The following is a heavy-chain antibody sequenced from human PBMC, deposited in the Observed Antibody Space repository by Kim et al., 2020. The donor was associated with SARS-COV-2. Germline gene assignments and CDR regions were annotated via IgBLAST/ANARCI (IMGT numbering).Heavy chain of an antibody. J-gene: IGHJ4*02. V-gene: IGHV4-34*01. Sequence: SETLSLTCAVYGGSFSGYYWSWIRQPPGKGLEWIGEINHSGSTNYNPSLKSRVTISVDTSKNQFSLKLSSVTAADTAVYYCARSVIPNGYFDYWGQGTLVTVSS. CDR2: INHSGST. D-gene: IGHD2-21*01. CDR3: ARSVIPNGYFDY. CDR1: GGSFSGYY.